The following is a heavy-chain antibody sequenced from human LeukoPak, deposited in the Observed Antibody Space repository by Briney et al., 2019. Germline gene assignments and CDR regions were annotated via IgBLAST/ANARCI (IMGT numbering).Heavy chain of an antibody. CDR3: ARGGNSGYDYVGDY. V-gene: IGHV4-59*01. CDR2: IYYSGST. Sequence: PSETLSLTCTVSGGSLSSYYWSWIRQPPGKGLEWIGYIYYSGSTNYNPSLKSRVTISVDTSKNQFSLKLSSVTAADTAVYYCARGGNSGYDYVGDYWGQGTLVTVSS. CDR1: GGSLSSYY. D-gene: IGHD5-12*01. J-gene: IGHJ4*02.